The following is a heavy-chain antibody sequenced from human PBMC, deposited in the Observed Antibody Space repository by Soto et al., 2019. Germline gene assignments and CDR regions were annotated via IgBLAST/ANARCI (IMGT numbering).Heavy chain of an antibody. Sequence: SVKVSCEASGFTFTNSAVQWVRQALGERLEWIGWIVVGSGNTIYAQKFQERVTITRDMSTSTAYMELSSLRSEDTAAYYCAAVATPHLGYYSGMDVWGQGTTVTVS. J-gene: IGHJ6*02. CDR2: IVVGSGNT. CDR3: AAVATPHLGYYSGMDV. D-gene: IGHD2-15*01. V-gene: IGHV1-58*01. CDR1: GFTFTNSA.